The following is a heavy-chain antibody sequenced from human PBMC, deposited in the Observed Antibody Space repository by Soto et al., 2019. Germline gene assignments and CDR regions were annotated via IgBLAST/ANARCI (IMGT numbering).Heavy chain of an antibody. CDR1: GYTFTSYY. Sequence: ASVKVSCKASGYTFTSYYMHWVRQAPGQGLEWMGIINPSGGSTSYAQKFQGRVTMTRDTSTSTVYMELSSLRSEDTAVYYCASNLYYDFWSGYPNPYGMDVWGQGTTVTVS. CDR2: INPSGGST. V-gene: IGHV1-46*01. D-gene: IGHD3-3*01. J-gene: IGHJ6*02. CDR3: ASNLYYDFWSGYPNPYGMDV.